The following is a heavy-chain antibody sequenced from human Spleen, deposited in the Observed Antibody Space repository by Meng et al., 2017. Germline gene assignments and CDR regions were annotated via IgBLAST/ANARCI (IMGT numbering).Heavy chain of an antibody. V-gene: IGHV4-4*07. D-gene: IGHD4-17*01. CDR1: GDSISNAY. Sequence: SETLSLTCSVSGDSISNAYWNWLRQPAGKRLEWSGRTYVGGSTDYNPSLRSPVTVSVDTSKNQISLRLTSVTAADTAVYFCARGSAGDYYFDSWGQGTLVTVSS. CDR2: TYVGGST. J-gene: IGHJ4*02. CDR3: ARGSAGDYYFDS.